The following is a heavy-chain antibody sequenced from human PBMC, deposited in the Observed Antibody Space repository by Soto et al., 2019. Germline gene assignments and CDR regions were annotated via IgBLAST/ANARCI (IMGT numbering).Heavy chain of an antibody. J-gene: IGHJ6*02. CDR1: GFTFSSYS. Sequence: GGSLRLSCAASGFTFSSYSMNWVRQAPGKGLEWVSSISSSSSYIYYADSVKGRFTISRDNAKNSLYLQMNSLRAEDTAVYYCARDGGRAAADNYYYYYGMDVWGQGTTVTVSS. D-gene: IGHD6-13*01. CDR2: ISSSSSYI. V-gene: IGHV3-21*01. CDR3: ARDGGRAAADNYYYYYGMDV.